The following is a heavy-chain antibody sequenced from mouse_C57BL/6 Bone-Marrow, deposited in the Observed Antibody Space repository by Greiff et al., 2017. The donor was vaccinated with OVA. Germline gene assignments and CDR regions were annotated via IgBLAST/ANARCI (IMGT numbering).Heavy chain of an antibody. D-gene: IGHD1-1*01. V-gene: IGHV5-15*01. CDR1: GFTFSDYG. CDR2: ISNLAYSI. CDR3: AGWGTVVGDWYFDV. J-gene: IGHJ1*03. Sequence: EVKLMESGGGLVQPGGSLKLSCAASGFTFSDYGMAWVRQAPRKGPEWVAFISNLAYSIYYADTVTGRFTISRENATNTLYLEMSSLRSEDTAMYYGAGWGTVVGDWYFDVWGTGTTVTVSS.